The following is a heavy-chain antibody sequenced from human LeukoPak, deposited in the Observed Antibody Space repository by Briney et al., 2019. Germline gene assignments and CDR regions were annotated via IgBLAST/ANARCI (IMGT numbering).Heavy chain of an antibody. Sequence: ASVKVSCKASGYAFTSYDINWVRQATGQGLEWMGWMNPNSGNTGYAQKFQGRVTMTRDTSISTAYMELSRLRSDGTAVYYCARVGYSSSWYDWFDPWGQGTLVTVSS. CDR1: GYAFTSYD. V-gene: IGHV1-8*02. CDR3: ARVGYSSSWYDWFDP. CDR2: MNPNSGNT. D-gene: IGHD6-13*01. J-gene: IGHJ5*02.